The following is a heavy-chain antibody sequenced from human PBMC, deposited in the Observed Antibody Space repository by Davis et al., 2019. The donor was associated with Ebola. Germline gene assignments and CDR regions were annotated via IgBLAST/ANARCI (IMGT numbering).Heavy chain of an antibody. V-gene: IGHV4-30-4*07. CDR2: IYYSGST. J-gene: IGHJ4*02. CDR1: GGSISSGGYS. D-gene: IGHD4-17*01. Sequence: PSETLSLTCAVSGGSISSGGYSWSWIRQPPGKGLEWIGYIYYSGSTYYNPSLKSRVTISVDTSKNQFSLKLSSVTAADTAVYYCARNPRTTVTTFFDYWGQGTLVTVSS. CDR3: ARNPRTTVTTFFDY.